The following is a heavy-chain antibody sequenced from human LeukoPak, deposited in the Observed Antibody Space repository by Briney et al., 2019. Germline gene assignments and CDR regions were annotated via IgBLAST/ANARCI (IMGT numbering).Heavy chain of an antibody. D-gene: IGHD6-13*01. V-gene: IGHV4-61*02. CDR2: IYSSGST. CDR1: GGSISRSSYY. Sequence: SETLSLTCTVTGGSISRSSYYWSWIRQRAGKGLEWIGRIYSSGSTNYNPSLNSRVTMSVDTSKNQFSLKLSSVTAADTAVYYCARASSSWYSRLSFDYWGQGTLVTVSS. J-gene: IGHJ4*02. CDR3: ARASSSWYSRLSFDY.